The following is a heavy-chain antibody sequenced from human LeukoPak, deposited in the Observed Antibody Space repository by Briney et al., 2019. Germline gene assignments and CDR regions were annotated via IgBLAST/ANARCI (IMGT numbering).Heavy chain of an antibody. V-gene: IGHV1-18*01. Sequence: ASVKVSCKASGYTFTSYGISWVRQAPGQGLEWMGWISAYNDNTNYAQKLQGRVTMTTDTSTSTAYMELRSLRSDDTAVYYCARDIAYYDFWSGYYSFDYWGQGTLVTVPS. CDR1: GYTFTSYG. D-gene: IGHD3-3*01. CDR3: ARDIAYYDFWSGYYSFDY. CDR2: ISAYNDNT. J-gene: IGHJ4*02.